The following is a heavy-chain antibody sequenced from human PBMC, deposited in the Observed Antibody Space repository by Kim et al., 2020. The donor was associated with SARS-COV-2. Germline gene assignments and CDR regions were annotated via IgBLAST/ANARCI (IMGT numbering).Heavy chain of an antibody. Sequence: GGSLRLSCAASGFTFSSYGMHWVRQAPGKGLEWVAIISYDGSNKYYADSVKGRFTISRDNSKNTLYLQMNSLRAEDTAVYYCARHYDFWSGYSGSIDYWGQGTLITVSS. CDR3: ARHYDFWSGYSGSIDY. D-gene: IGHD3-3*01. CDR2: ISYDGSNK. V-gene: IGHV3-30*03. J-gene: IGHJ4*02. CDR1: GFTFSSYG.